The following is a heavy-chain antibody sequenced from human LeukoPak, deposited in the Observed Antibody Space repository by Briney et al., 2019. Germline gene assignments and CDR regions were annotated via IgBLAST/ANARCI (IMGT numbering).Heavy chain of an antibody. CDR1: GYTFTGYY. J-gene: IGHJ6*03. CDR3: ARVPIYPYHYYYMDV. Sequence: GASVKVSCKASGYTFTGYYMRWVRQAPGQGLEWMGWINPNSGGTNYAQKFQGRVTMTRDTSISTAYMELSRLRSDDTAVYYCARVPIYPYHYYYMDVWGKGTTVTISS. CDR2: INPNSGGT. D-gene: IGHD5/OR15-5a*01. V-gene: IGHV1-2*02.